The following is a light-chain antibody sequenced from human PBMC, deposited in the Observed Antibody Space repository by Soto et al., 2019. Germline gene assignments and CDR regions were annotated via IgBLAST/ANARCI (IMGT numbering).Light chain of an antibody. CDR2: AAS. CDR1: QSVSSTY. V-gene: IGKV3-20*01. J-gene: IGKJ1*01. Sequence: EIVMTQSPATLSVSPGERVPLSCGASQSVSSTYLAWYQQKPGQAPRLLIYAASSRATGIPDRFSGSGSGTDFTLTISRLEPEDFAVYYCQHYGSSPETFGQGTKVDI. CDR3: QHYGSSPET.